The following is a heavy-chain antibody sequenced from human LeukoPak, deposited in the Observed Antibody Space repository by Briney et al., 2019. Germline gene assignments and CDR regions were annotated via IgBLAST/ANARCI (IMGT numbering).Heavy chain of an antibody. CDR2: INHSGST. V-gene: IGHV4-34*01. CDR1: GGSFSGYY. Sequence: SETLSLTCAVSGGSFSGYYWSWIRQPPGKGLEWIGEINHSGSTNYNPSLKSRVTISVDTSKNQFSLKLSSVTAADAAVYYCAGGIWWFGARTPPNYYYYGMDVWGQGTTVTVSS. J-gene: IGHJ6*02. D-gene: IGHD3-10*01. CDR3: AGGIWWFGARTPPNYYYYGMDV.